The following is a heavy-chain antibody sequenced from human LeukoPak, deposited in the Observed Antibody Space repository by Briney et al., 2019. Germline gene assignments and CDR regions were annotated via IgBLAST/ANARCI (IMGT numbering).Heavy chain of an antibody. CDR3: ARHEFDNDSRFYY. J-gene: IGHJ4*02. CDR2: IYDSGST. D-gene: IGHD3-22*01. V-gene: IGHV4-39*01. Sequence: PSETLSLTCTVSGGSISSGSYYWGWIRQPPGKGLESIGSIYDSGSTNYDPSLQSRVTISVDTSKNQFSLKLTSVPAAGTAVHLCARHEFDNDSRFYYWGEGTLVTVSP. CDR1: GGSISSGSYY.